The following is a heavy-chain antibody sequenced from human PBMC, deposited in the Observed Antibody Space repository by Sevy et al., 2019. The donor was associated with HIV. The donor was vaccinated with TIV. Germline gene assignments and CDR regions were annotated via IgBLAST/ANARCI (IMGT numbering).Heavy chain of an antibody. J-gene: IGHJ5*02. CDR1: GFSFSGSD. CDR2: IGTLGDT. D-gene: IGHD2-21*01. V-gene: IGHV3-13*01. Sequence: GGSLRLSCAGYGFSFSGSDMHWVRQPTGKGLEWISSIGTLGDTFYADPVKGRFTISRDNAKSSLYLEMSSLRAGDTALYYCVRGLQTHCDRTACPLDHWGQGTLVTVSS. CDR3: VRGLQTHCDRTACPLDH.